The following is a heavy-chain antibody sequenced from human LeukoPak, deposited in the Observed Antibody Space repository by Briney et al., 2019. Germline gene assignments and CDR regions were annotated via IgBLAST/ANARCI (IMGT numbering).Heavy chain of an antibody. CDR3: ARDRPKTYIVVTSGQKAFDI. CDR1: GGSISSYY. V-gene: IGHV4-4*07. CDR2: IYTSGST. Sequence: SETLSLTCTVSGGSISSYYWSWIRQPAGKGLEWIGRIYTSGSTNYNPSLKSRVTMSVDTSKNQFSLKLSSVTAADTAVYYCARDRPKTYIVVTSGQKAFDIWGQGTMVTVSS. J-gene: IGHJ3*02. D-gene: IGHD2-15*01.